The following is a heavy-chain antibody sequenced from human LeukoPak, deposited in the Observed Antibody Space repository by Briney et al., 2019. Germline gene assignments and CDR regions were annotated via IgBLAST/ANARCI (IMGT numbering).Heavy chain of an antibody. J-gene: IGHJ4*02. CDR2: VESDGSST. CDR3: ARDGGGLGY. V-gene: IGHV3-74*03. CDR1: GFTFSSYR. Sequence: PGGSLRLSCAASGFTFSSYRVHWVRQAPGEGLVWVSCVESDGSSTKYADSVKGRFTISRDNAKNTLYLQMNSLRLEDTAVYYCARDGGGLGYWGQGTLVTVSS. D-gene: IGHD2-15*01.